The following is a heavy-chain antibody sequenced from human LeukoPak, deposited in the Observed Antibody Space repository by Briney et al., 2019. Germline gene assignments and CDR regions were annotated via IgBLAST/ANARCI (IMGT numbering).Heavy chain of an antibody. CDR2: INHSGGT. CDR3: ARGRILHSSSALGY. Sequence: PSETLSLTCAVYGGSFSGYYWSWISQPPGKGLEWLGEINHSGGTNYNPSLKSRVTISIDTSKNQFSLNLRSVTAADTAVYYCARGRILHSSSALGYWGQGTLVTISS. CDR1: GGSFSGYY. J-gene: IGHJ4*02. V-gene: IGHV4-34*01. D-gene: IGHD6-13*01.